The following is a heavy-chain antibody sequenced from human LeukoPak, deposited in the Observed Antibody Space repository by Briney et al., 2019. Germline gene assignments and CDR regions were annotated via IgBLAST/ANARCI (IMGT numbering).Heavy chain of an antibody. V-gene: IGHV4-39*01. CDR2: IYYSGST. CDR1: GGSISSSSYY. CDR3: ARHIGCSGGSCYPNWFDR. J-gene: IGHJ5*02. Sequence: SETLSLTCTVSGGSISSSSYYWGWIRQPPGKGLEWVGSIYYSGSTYYNPSLKSRVTISVDTSKNQFSLKLSSVTAADTAVYYCARHIGCSGGSCYPNWFDRWGQGTLVTVSS. D-gene: IGHD2-15*01.